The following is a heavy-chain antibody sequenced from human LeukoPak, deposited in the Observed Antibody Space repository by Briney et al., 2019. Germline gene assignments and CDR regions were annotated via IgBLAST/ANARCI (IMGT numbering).Heavy chain of an antibody. J-gene: IGHJ3*02. CDR1: GFTFSTYW. CDR2: INRDGSEK. CDR3: ARDKGPNCLDI. V-gene: IGHV3-7*03. Sequence: GGSLRLSCAASGFTFSTYWMSWVRQAPGKGLEWVANINRDGSEKYYMDSVKGRLTISRDNAKNSVYLQMSGPRVEDTAVYYCARDKGPNCLDIWGQGTVVTVS. D-gene: IGHD2-15*01.